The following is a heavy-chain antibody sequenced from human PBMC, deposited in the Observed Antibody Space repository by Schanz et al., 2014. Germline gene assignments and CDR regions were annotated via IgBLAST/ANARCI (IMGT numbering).Heavy chain of an antibody. J-gene: IGHJ4*02. CDR2: ISDSGTYT. D-gene: IGHD3-10*01. CDR1: GFVFGDYY. Sequence: VQLVESGGGLVQPGGSLRLSCAASGFVFGDYYMTWIRQAPGKGLEWLSYISDSGTYTNYADSVKGRFTISRDNSKNSLYLQMNSLRAEDTAVYYCARIGGSVFDYWAQGTLVTVSS. V-gene: IGHV3-11*05. CDR3: ARIGGSVFDY.